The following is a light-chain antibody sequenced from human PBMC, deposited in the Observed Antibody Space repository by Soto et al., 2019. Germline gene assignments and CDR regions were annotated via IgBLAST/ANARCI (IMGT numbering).Light chain of an antibody. Sequence: QSVLTQPPSVSGAPGQRVTISCSGSGSNIGAGYDVQWYRQFPGTAPKLIIYANSDRPSGVPDRFSGSKSGTSASLAITGLQAEDEADYYCQSYDSSLIVSKVFGTGTKLTVL. J-gene: IGLJ1*01. CDR3: QSYDSSLIVSKV. V-gene: IGLV1-40*01. CDR1: GSNIGAGYD. CDR2: ANS.